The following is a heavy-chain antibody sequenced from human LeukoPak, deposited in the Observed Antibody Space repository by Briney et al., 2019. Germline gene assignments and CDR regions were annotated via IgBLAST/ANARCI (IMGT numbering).Heavy chain of an antibody. Sequence: ASVKVSCKASGYTFTSYYMHWVRQAPGQGLEWMGWISAYNGNTNYAQKLQDRVTMTTDTSTSTAYMELRSLRSDDTAVYYCARGGYSPTGPPDAFDIWGQGTMVTVSS. CDR1: GYTFTSYY. D-gene: IGHD5-18*01. CDR2: ISAYNGNT. J-gene: IGHJ3*02. V-gene: IGHV1-18*04. CDR3: ARGGYSPTGPPDAFDI.